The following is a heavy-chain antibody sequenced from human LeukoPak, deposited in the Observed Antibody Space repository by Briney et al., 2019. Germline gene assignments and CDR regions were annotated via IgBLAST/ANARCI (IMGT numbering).Heavy chain of an antibody. V-gene: IGHV3-48*03. Sequence: GGSLRLSCAASGFTFSRYEMNWVRQAPGKGLEWVSYISSSGSTIYYADSVKGRFTISRDNAKNSLYLQMNSLRAEDTAVYYCARLDYGDYRGAFDIWGQGTMVTVSS. CDR3: ARLDYGDYRGAFDI. CDR2: ISSSGSTI. D-gene: IGHD4-17*01. J-gene: IGHJ3*02. CDR1: GFTFSRYE.